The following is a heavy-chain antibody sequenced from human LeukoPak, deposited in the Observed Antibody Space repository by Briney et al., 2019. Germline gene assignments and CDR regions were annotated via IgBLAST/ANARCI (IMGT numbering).Heavy chain of an antibody. CDR1: GDSISSSSYY. J-gene: IGHJ6*03. V-gene: IGHV4-39*07. CDR3: ARTGAYYYYMDV. CDR2: IYYSGST. Sequence: SETLSLTCTVSGDSISSSSYYWGWIRQPPGKGLEWIGSIYYSGSTYYNPSLKSRVTISVDTSKNQFSLKLSSVTAADTAVYYCARTGAYYYYMDVWGKGTTVTVSS.